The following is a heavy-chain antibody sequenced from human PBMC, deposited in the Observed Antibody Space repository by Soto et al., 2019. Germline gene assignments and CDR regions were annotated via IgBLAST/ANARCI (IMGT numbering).Heavy chain of an antibody. Sequence: ESGATTGNAKRSVRLACPFWGLSLSTNGVGVGWIRQPPGKALEWLALIYWDDDKRYSPSLRGRLTITKDTSKKQVVLTLTNMDPVDTAPYYCARLYSGSYFAYWGQGTLVTVSS. CDR2: IYWDDDK. CDR3: ARLYSGSYFAY. D-gene: IGHD1-26*01. J-gene: IGHJ4*02. V-gene: IGHV2-5*02. CDR1: GLSLSTNGVG.